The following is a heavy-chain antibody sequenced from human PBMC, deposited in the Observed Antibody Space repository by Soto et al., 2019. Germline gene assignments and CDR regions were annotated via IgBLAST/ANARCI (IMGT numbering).Heavy chain of an antibody. CDR2: ISYDGSNK. Sequence: PGGSLRLSCAASGFTFSSYAMRWVRQAPGKGLEWVAVISYDGSNKYYADSVKGRFTISRDNSKNTLYLQMNSLRAEDTAVYYCARDARSFSAAGYFDYWGQGTLVTVSS. CDR1: GFTFSSYA. CDR3: ARDARSFSAAGYFDY. J-gene: IGHJ4*02. V-gene: IGHV3-30-3*01. D-gene: IGHD6-13*01.